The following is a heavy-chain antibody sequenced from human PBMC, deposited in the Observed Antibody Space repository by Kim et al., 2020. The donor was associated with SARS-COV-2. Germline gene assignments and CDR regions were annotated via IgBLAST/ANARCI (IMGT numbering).Heavy chain of an antibody. CDR2: STTI. V-gene: IGHV3-48*02. J-gene: IGHJ4*02. CDR3: ARRGPYFDS. Sequence: STTIYYAAPVKGRFTISRDNAKNSLYLQMNSLRDEDTALYYCARRGPYFDSWGQGTLVTVSS.